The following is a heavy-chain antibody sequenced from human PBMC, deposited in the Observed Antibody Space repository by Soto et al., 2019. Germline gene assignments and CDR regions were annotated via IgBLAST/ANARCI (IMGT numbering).Heavy chain of an antibody. CDR1: GFTFSSYA. CDR3: ARDPSQLDGFYDSSGSYFNF. J-gene: IGHJ4*02. D-gene: IGHD3-22*01. V-gene: IGHV3-30-3*01. Sequence: PGGSLRLSCAASGFTFSSYAMHWVRQAPGKGLEWVAIISYDGSKQYYADSVNGRFTISRDNSKNTLYLQMNNLEREDTAVYYCARDPSQLDGFYDSSGSYFNFWGQGTLVTVSS. CDR2: ISYDGSKQ.